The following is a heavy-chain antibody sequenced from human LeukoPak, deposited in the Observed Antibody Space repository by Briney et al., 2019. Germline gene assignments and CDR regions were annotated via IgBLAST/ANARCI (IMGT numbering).Heavy chain of an antibody. CDR1: GFTFSSYW. Sequence: PGGSLRLSCAASGFTFSSYWMSWVRQAPGKGLEWVANIKQDGSEKYYVDSVKGRFTISRDNAKNSLYLQMNSLRAEDTAVYYCAREDYDILTDRQGAFDIWGQGTMVTVSS. J-gene: IGHJ3*02. V-gene: IGHV3-7*01. CDR3: AREDYDILTDRQGAFDI. CDR2: IKQDGSEK. D-gene: IGHD3-9*01.